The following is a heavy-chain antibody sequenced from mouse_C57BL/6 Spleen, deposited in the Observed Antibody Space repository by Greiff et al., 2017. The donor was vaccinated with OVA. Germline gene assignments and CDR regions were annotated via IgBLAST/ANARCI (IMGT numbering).Heavy chain of an antibody. CDR1: GYTFTDYN. CDR2: INPNNGGT. Sequence: VQLKESGPELVKPGASVQMSCKASGYTFTDYNMHWVKQSHGKSLEWIGYINPNNGGTSSNQKFKGKATLTVNKSSSTAYMELRSLTSEDSAVYYCAREGGITTVVDPLDYWGQGTTLTVSS. V-gene: IGHV1-22*01. D-gene: IGHD1-1*01. CDR3: AREGGITTVVDPLDY. J-gene: IGHJ2*01.